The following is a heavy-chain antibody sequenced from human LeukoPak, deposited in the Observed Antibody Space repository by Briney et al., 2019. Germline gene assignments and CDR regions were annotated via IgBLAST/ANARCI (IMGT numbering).Heavy chain of an antibody. D-gene: IGHD3-22*01. CDR1: GFTFSSYA. CDR3: AKEPHNYYDQPYYFDC. V-gene: IGHV3-23*01. J-gene: IGHJ4*02. Sequence: GGSLRLSCAASGFTFSSYAMSWVRQAPGKGLEWVSTISGRGGSTYYADSVKGRFTISRDNSKNTLYLQMNSLRAEDTAVYYCAKEPHNYYDQPYYFDCWGQGTLVTVSS. CDR2: ISGRGGST.